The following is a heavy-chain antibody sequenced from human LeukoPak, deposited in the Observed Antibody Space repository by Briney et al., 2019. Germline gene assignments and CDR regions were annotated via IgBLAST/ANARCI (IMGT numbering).Heavy chain of an antibody. CDR3: AKDLILDWFDP. CDR2: ISGSGGST. V-gene: IGHV3-23*01. J-gene: IGHJ5*02. Sequence: TGGSLRLSCAASGFTFSSYAMSSVRQAPGKGLEWVSAISGSGGSTYYAASVKGRFIISRDSSKNTLYLQMNSLRAEDTAVYYCAKDLILDWFDPWGRGTLVTVSS. CDR1: GFTFSSYA.